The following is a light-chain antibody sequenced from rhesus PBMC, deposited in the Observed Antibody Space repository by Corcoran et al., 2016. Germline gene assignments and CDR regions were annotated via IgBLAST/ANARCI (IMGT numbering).Light chain of an antibody. Sequence: EIVMMQSPATLSLSPGVSATVSCRATQRVSTNLAWYQQKPGQAPRLLIYGASTRATGLPDRFSGNGSGTDCTLSLSSLEPEDFALYYCQQYSGWPLTFGGGTKVGIK. CDR1: QRVSTN. CDR2: GAS. CDR3: QQYSGWPLT. V-gene: IGKV3S9*01. J-gene: IGKJ4*01.